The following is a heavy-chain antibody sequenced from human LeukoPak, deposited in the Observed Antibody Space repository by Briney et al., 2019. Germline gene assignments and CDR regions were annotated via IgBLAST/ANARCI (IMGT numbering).Heavy chain of an antibody. D-gene: IGHD5-12*01. Sequence: SETLSLTCIVSGDSIARSPYYWGWIRQPPGKSLEWIGSIYYSGSTYYIPSLKSRVTISVDTSKNQFSLKLNSVTAADTALYHCARHELRYSHTFDYWGQGTLVTVSS. CDR2: IYYSGST. V-gene: IGHV4-39*01. CDR1: GDSIARSPYY. CDR3: ARHELRYSHTFDY. J-gene: IGHJ4*02.